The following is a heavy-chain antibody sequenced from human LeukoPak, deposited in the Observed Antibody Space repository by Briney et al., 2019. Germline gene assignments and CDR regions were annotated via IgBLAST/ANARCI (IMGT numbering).Heavy chain of an antibody. CDR1: GGSISSSSYY. CDR3: ARDLRIAVAGTGFDP. D-gene: IGHD6-19*01. J-gene: IGHJ5*02. Sequence: SETLSLTCTVSGGSISSSSYYWGWIRQPPGKGLEWIGSIYYSGSTYYNPSLKSRVTISVDTSKNQFSLKLSSVTAADTAVYYCARDLRIAVAGTGFDPWGQGTLVTVSS. V-gene: IGHV4-39*07. CDR2: IYYSGST.